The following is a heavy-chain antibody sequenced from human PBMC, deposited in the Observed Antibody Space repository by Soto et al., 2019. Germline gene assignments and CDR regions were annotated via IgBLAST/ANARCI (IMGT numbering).Heavy chain of an antibody. CDR3: ARLEGYIAAAYY. CDR1: GGSISSSSYY. V-gene: IGHV4-39*01. D-gene: IGHD6-13*01. CDR2: IYYSGST. J-gene: IGHJ4*02. Sequence: SETLSLTCTVSGGSISSSSYYWGWIRQPPGKGLEWIGSIYYSGSTYYNPSLKSRVTISVDTSKNQFSLKLSSVTAADTAVYYCARLEGYIAAAYYWGQGTLVPVSS.